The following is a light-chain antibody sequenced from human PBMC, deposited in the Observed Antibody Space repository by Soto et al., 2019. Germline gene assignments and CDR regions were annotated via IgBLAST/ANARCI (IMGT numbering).Light chain of an antibody. CDR2: EVS. CDR3: SSYTSGSTLYV. V-gene: IGLV2-14*01. J-gene: IGLJ1*01. CDR1: SSDVGGYNY. Sequence: QSALTQPASVSGSPGQSITISCPGTSSDVGGYNYVSWYQLHPGKAPKLIIYEVSHRPSGASNHFSGYKSGNTASLTISGLQAEDEADYYCSSYTSGSTLYVFGTGTKVTVL.